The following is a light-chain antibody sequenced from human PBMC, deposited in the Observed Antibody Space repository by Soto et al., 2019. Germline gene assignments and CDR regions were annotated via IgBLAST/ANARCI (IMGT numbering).Light chain of an antibody. CDR3: SSYTGSTAYV. V-gene: IGLV2-14*01. CDR1: SSDVGGYNY. J-gene: IGLJ1*01. CDR2: EVS. Sequence: ALTQPASVSGSPGQSITISCTGTSSDVGGYNYVSWYQQHPGKAPKLMIYEVSNRPSGVSNRFSGPKSGNTASLTISGLQTEDEADYYCSSYTGSTAYVFGTGTKSPS.